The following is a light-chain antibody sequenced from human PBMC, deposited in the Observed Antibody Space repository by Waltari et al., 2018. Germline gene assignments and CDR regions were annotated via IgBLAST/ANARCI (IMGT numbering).Light chain of an antibody. CDR3: QQFNDWPRT. CDR1: QSVSRN. J-gene: IGKJ1*01. V-gene: IGKV3-15*01. CDR2: AAS. Sequence: EVVMTQSPATLSVSPGESATLSCRASQSVSRNVVWYQQRTGRAPRPLIYAASTRATDTPARFSGSGSGTEFSLTISSLQSEDFAVYYCQQFNDWPRTFGQGTRVEIK.